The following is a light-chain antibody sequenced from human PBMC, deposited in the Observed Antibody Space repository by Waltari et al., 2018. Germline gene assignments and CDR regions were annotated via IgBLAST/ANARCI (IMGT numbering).Light chain of an antibody. V-gene: IGKV1-39*01. Sequence: DIQMTQSPSSLSASVGDRVPITCRASQTISRYLNWYQQKAGIAPKLLIYAVSSLQSGVPSRFSGSGSGTDFTLTISSLQPEDFATYYCHQYNDGPPFNFGQGTKLEIK. J-gene: IGKJ2*01. CDR2: AVS. CDR1: QTISRY. CDR3: HQYNDGPPFN.